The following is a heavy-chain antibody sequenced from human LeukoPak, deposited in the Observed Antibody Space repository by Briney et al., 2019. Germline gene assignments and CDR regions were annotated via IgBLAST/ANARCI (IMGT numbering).Heavy chain of an antibody. Sequence: SVTVSCKALVGTFSSYASSWVPQAPGQRLKGMGGIIPILFTAHYPNKFQARVTITADESTSTAYMELSSLRSEDPAVYYCARSKSPFVTPVRINWFAAWGQGTLVTLSS. V-gene: IGHV1-69*13. CDR2: IIPILFTA. D-gene: IGHD3-16*02. CDR3: ARSKSPFVTPVRINWFAA. J-gene: IGHJ5*01. CDR1: VGTFSSYA.